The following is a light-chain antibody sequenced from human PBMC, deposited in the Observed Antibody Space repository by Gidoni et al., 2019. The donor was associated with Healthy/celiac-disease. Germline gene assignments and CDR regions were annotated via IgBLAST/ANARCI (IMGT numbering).Light chain of an antibody. V-gene: IGKV1-39*01. CDR3: QQSYSTPI. Sequence: DIQTTQSPSSLSASVGDRVTITCQASQSISSYLNWYQQKPGIAPKLLIYAASSLQSGVASSFSGSGSGKDFTLTISSLQPEDFATYYCQQSYSTPIFGGGTKVEIK. CDR1: QSISSY. CDR2: AAS. J-gene: IGKJ4*01.